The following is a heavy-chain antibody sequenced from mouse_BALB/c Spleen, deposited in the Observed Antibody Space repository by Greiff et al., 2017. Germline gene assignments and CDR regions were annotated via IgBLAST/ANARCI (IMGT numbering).Heavy chain of an antibody. CDR3: AMGTWFAY. Sequence: EVHLVESGPGLVKPSQSLSLTCTVTGYSITSDYAWNWIRQFPGNKLEWMGYISYSGSTSYNPSLKSRISITRDTSKNQFFLQLNSVTTEDTATYYCAMGTWFAYWGQGTLVTVSA. J-gene: IGHJ3*01. CDR2: ISYSGST. CDR1: GYSITSDYA. V-gene: IGHV3-2*02.